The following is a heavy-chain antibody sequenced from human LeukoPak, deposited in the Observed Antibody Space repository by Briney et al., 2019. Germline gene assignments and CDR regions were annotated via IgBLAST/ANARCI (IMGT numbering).Heavy chain of an antibody. CDR1: GGSFSGYY. CDR3: ARRGGGSCYSFSNSKCYYYYMDV. D-gene: IGHD2-15*01. V-gene: IGHV4-34*01. J-gene: IGHJ6*03. Sequence: PSETLSLTCAVYGGSFSGYYWSWIRQPPGKGLEWIGEINHSGSTNYNPSLKSRVTISVDTSKNQFSLKLSSLTAADTAVYYCARRGGGSCYSFSNSKCYYYYMDVWGKGTTVTISS. CDR2: INHSGST.